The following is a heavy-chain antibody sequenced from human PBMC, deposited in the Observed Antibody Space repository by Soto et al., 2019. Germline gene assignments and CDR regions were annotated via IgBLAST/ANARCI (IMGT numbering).Heavy chain of an antibody. CDR2: IPYSGGP. D-gene: IGHD2-8*01. J-gene: IGHJ5*02. V-gene: IGHV4-59*01. CDR3: ASSKMGLISVLET. CDR1: GDSIRSYF. Sequence: PSETLSLTCNVSGDSIRSYFWIWIRQPPGKGLEWIGYIPYSGGPTYNPSLKSRVTISIDTSKKQFSLKMTSVTAADTAVYYCASSKMGLISVLETWGQGTLVTVSS.